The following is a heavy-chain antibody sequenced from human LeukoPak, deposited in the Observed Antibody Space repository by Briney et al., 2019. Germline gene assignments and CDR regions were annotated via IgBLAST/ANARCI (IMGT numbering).Heavy chain of an antibody. CDR1: GFTFSSYS. CDR2: ISSSSSYI. J-gene: IGHJ4*02. D-gene: IGHD4-23*01. V-gene: IGHV3-21*01. CDR3: ARGYDYGGNSEGSFDY. Sequence: PGGSLRLSFAASGFTFSSYSMTWVRQAPGKGLEWVSSISSSSSYIYYADSVKGRFTISRDNAKNSLYLQMNSLRAEDTAVYYCARGYDYGGNSEGSFDYWGQGTLVTVSS.